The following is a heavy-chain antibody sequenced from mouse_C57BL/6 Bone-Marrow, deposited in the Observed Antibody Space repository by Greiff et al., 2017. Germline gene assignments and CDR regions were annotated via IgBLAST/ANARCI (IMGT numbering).Heavy chain of an antibody. J-gene: IGHJ1*03. CDR2: INPSTGGT. D-gene: IGHD1-1*01. CDR3: ARPSDDGSSPWYFDV. CDR1: GYSFTGYY. Sequence: EVQLQQSGPELVKPGASVKISCKASGYSFTGYYMNWVKQSPEKSLEWIGEINPSTGGTTYNQKFKAKATLTVDKSSSTDYMQLKSLTSEDSAVYYCARPSDDGSSPWYFDVWGTGTTVTVSS. V-gene: IGHV1-42*01.